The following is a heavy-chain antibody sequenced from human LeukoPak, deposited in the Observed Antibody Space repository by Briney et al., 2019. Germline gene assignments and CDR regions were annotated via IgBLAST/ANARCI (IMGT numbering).Heavy chain of an antibody. J-gene: IGHJ5*02. CDR3: SKALHPPQGHIVVVVAATPNWFDP. D-gene: IGHD2-15*01. V-gene: IGHV3-23*01. Sequence: GGSLRLSCAASGFTFSSYAMSWVRQAPGKGLEWVSAISGSGGSTYSADSAKGRFTFSRDNSKYTLYLQMNSQRAENTAVYYVSKALHPPQGHIVVVVAATPNWFDPWGQGTLVTVSS. CDR1: GFTFSSYA. CDR2: ISGSGGST.